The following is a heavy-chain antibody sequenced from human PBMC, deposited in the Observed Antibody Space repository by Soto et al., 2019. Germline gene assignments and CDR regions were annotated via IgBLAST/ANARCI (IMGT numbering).Heavy chain of an antibody. CDR2: IIPIFGTA. CDR1: GGTFSSYA. V-gene: IGHV1-69*13. Sequence: ASVRVSCKASGGTFSSYAISWVRQAPGQGLEWMGGIIPIFGTANYAQKFQGRVTITADESTSTAYMELSSLRSEDTAVYYCARDNTYYYDSSGYQGLIWGQGTLVTVSS. D-gene: IGHD3-22*01. J-gene: IGHJ4*02. CDR3: ARDNTYYYDSSGYQGLI.